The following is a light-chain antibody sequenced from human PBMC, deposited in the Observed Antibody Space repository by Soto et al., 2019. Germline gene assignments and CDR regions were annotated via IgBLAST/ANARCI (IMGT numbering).Light chain of an antibody. J-gene: IGKJ5*01. Sequence: EIVLTQSPGTVSLSPGESATLSCRASQSVSSSYLAWYQQKPGQAPSLLILGASTRATGVPARFSGSGSGTEFTLSISSLQSEDFAVYYCKQYKEWPPFTFGQGTRLEIK. CDR3: KQYKEWPPFT. CDR1: QSVSSSY. V-gene: IGKV3-15*01. CDR2: GAS.